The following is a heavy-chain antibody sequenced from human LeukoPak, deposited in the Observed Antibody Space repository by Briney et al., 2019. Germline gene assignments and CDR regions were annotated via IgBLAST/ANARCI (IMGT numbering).Heavy chain of an antibody. CDR3: ARVVDWLGTNWFDS. CDR2: ISSSTTTI. D-gene: IGHD2-15*01. V-gene: IGHV3-48*04. CDR1: GFTFSRYS. Sequence: GGSLRLSCAASGFTFSRYSMNWVRQAPGKGLEWVSFISSSTTTIYYADSVKGRFTISRDNAKNSLYLQMNSLRAEDTAVYHCARVVDWLGTNWFDSWGQGTLVTVSS. J-gene: IGHJ5*01.